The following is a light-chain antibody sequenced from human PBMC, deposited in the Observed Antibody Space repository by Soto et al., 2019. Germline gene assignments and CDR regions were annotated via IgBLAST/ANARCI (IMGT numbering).Light chain of an antibody. Sequence: DIVMTQSPDSLAVSLGERATINCKSSQSVLYSSNNKNNLAWYQQKPGQPPKLLIYWASTRKSGVPDRFSGSGSGTDFNLTISSLQAEDAAVYYCQQYYSTPQTFGQGTKVEIK. J-gene: IGKJ1*01. CDR2: WAS. V-gene: IGKV4-1*01. CDR1: QSVLYSSNNKNN. CDR3: QQYYSTPQT.